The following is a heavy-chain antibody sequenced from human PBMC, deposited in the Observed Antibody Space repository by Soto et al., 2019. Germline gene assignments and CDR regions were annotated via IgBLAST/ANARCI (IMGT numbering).Heavy chain of an antibody. CDR1: GFTFSSYG. V-gene: IGHV3-30*18. D-gene: IGHD2-2*01. J-gene: IGHJ4*02. Sequence: QVQLVESGGGVVQPGRSLRLSCAASGFTFSSYGMHWVRQAPGKGLEWVAVISYDGSNKYYADSVKGRFTISRDNSKSTLYLQMNSLRAEDTAVYYCAKDFRRYCSSTSCYRFDYWGQGTLVTVSS. CDR3: AKDFRRYCSSTSCYRFDY. CDR2: ISYDGSNK.